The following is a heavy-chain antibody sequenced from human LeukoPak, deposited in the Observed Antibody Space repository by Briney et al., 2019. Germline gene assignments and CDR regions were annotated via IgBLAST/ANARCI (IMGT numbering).Heavy chain of an antibody. V-gene: IGHV3-23*01. CDR2: ITGSSTWA. CDR3: TRELVSSGTGYFDL. CDR1: GFTFGTFG. Sequence: GGSLRLSCEASGFTFGTFGMAWVRQSPGKGLQWVSSITGSSTWAYYAASVKGRFTVSRDNSRNTLHLQMNSLRADDTAVYYCTRELVSSGTGYFDLWGRGTLVTVS. J-gene: IGHJ2*01. D-gene: IGHD3-10*01.